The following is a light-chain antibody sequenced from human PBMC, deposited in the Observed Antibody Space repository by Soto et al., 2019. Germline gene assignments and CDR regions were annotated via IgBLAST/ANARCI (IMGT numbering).Light chain of an antibody. CDR3: CSYAANTAGV. CDR1: SSDVGGYDY. CDR2: DVS. V-gene: IGLV2-11*01. J-gene: IGLJ2*01. Sequence: QSALTQPRSVSGSPGQSVTISCTGTSSDVGGYDYVSWYQQHPGKAPKFMIYDVSKRPSGVPDRFSGSKSGNTASLTISGLQAEDEADYYCCSYAANTAGVFGGGTKVTVL.